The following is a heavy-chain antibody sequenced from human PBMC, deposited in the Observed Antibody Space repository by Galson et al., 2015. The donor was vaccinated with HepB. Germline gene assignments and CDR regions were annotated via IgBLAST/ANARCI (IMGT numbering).Heavy chain of an antibody. D-gene: IGHD4-23*01. V-gene: IGHV4-31*03. CDR1: GDSISGGGYY. CDR3: ARASGGNYYGALAF. Sequence: TLSLTCTVSGDSISGGGYYWTWLRQPPGKGLGWIGYVSYLGRTYSRPSLKSRLTLSVDTSKNHLSLKLNSVTAADTAVYFCARASGGNYYGALAFWGQGTLVTVSS. J-gene: IGHJ4*02. CDR2: VSYLGRT.